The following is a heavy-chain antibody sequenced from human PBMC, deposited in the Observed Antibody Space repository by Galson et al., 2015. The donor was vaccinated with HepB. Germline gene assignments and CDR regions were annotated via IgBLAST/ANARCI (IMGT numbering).Heavy chain of an antibody. CDR3: TTSIKGTPESDF. V-gene: IGHV3-15*01. CDR2: SRSKTDGGTI. Sequence: SLRLSCAASGFTFSNAWMSWVRQAPGKGLEWVGRSRSKTDGGTIDYAAPVKGRFTITRDDSKNTMYLEMSSLKSEDTAMYYCTTSIKGTPESDFWGQGTLVSVSS. D-gene: IGHD1-14*01. CDR1: GFTFSNAW. J-gene: IGHJ4*02.